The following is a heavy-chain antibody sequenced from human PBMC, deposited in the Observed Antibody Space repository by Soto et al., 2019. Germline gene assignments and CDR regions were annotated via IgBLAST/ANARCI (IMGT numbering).Heavy chain of an antibody. D-gene: IGHD2-2*01. Sequence: PGGSLRLSCAVSGFNFNNYGINWVRQAPGKGLEWVSSVSKIDYTYYSDSVKGRFTISRDNAKNSVSLQMNTLRAEDTAVYYCAREDSIIIPAVSDFWGQGTLVTVSS. V-gene: IGHV3-21*01. CDR1: GFNFNNYG. CDR2: VSKIDYT. J-gene: IGHJ4*02. CDR3: AREDSIIIPAVSDF.